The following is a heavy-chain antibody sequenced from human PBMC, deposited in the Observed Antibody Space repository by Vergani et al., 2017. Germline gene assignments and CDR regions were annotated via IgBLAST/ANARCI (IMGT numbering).Heavy chain of an antibody. Sequence: EVQLLESGGNLIQPGGSLRLSCAASGFSFTTYAMSWVRQAPGKGLEWVSTINTSGDYTRYGDSVKGRFTISRDNSKSTLYLQMNSLRAEDTAIYYGAKGGWNYWFDSWGQGTLVIVS. CDR3: AKGGWNYWFDS. V-gene: IGHV3-23*01. D-gene: IGHD1-1*01. CDR1: GFSFTTYA. CDR2: INTSGDYT. J-gene: IGHJ5*01.